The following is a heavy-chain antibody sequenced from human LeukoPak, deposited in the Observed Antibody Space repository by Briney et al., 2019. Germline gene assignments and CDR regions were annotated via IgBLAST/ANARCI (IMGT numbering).Heavy chain of an antibody. CDR1: GYTFTSYY. J-gene: IGHJ4*02. CDR3: ARAERWLQFDY. Sequence: ASVKVSCKASGYTFTSYYMHWVRQAPGQGLEWMGIINPSGGSTSYAQKFQGRVTMTRDTSTSTVYMELSSLRSEDTAAYYCARAERWLQFDYWGQGTLVTVSS. V-gene: IGHV1-46*01. D-gene: IGHD5-24*01. CDR2: INPSGGST.